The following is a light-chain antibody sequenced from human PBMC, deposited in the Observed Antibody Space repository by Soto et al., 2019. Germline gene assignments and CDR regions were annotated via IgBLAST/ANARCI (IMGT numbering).Light chain of an antibody. Sequence: EIVLTQSPGTLSLSPGERATLSCRASQSVSSSYLAWYQQRPGQAPRLLIYGASSRATGIPDRFSGSGSGTDFTLTISRLEPEDLAVDYCQQFGSSPSWAFGQGTKVDI. V-gene: IGKV3-20*01. CDR1: QSVSSSY. CDR3: QQFGSSPSWA. CDR2: GAS. J-gene: IGKJ1*01.